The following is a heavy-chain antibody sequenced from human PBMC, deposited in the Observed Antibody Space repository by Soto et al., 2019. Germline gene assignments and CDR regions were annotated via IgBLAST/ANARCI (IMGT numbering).Heavy chain of an antibody. CDR1: GYTFSNYG. CDR2: ISLYSDGT. J-gene: IGHJ5*02. Sequence: TSVKVSCKTSGYTFSNYGITWVRQAPGQPLEWLGWISLYSDGTNYAQKFQGRVSMTTDTSTTTAYMELRSLRSDDTAVYYCARVVPGAEAWFGPWGQGTLVTVSS. CDR3: ARVVPGAEAWFGP. D-gene: IGHD2-2*01. V-gene: IGHV1-18*01.